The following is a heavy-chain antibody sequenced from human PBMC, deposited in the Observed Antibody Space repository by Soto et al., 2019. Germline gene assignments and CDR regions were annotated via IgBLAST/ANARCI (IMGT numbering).Heavy chain of an antibody. D-gene: IGHD6-13*01. V-gene: IGHV4-38-2*01. CDR2: IYHSGTT. J-gene: IGHJ1*01. CDR1: GYSSSSGYH. Sequence: XEALCVTCAVSGYSSSSGYHWAWIRQPPGKGLEWIASIYHSGTTYYNPSLKSRVTISVDTSKKQFSLRLTSVTAADTAVYYCARGVSSSWLRLFHPWGQGTLVTVSS. CDR3: ARGVSSSWLRLFHP.